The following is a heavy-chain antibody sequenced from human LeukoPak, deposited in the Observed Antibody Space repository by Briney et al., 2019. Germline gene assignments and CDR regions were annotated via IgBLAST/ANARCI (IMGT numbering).Heavy chain of an antibody. J-gene: IGHJ4*02. Sequence: GSPRLSCAVSGFPFTRFYMSWIRQAPGKGLEWISYIGLSGSPLDYADSVRGRFTISRDNAKNSLYLELNSLRAEDTAVYYCARKDFSSGSFSYWGQGTLVTVSS. D-gene: IGHD3-22*01. CDR1: GFPFTRFY. V-gene: IGHV3-11*04. CDR3: ARKDFSSGSFSY. CDR2: IGLSGSPL.